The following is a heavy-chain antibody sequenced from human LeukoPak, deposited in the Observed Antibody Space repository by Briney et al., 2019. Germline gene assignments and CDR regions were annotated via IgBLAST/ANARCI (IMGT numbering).Heavy chain of an antibody. J-gene: IGHJ3*02. CDR2: IYHSGST. V-gene: IGHV4-38-2*02. D-gene: IGHD3-9*01. CDR1: GGSFSGYY. Sequence: SETLSLTCAVYGGSFSGYYWGWTRQPPGKGLEWIGSIYHSGSTYYNPSLKSRVTISVDTSKNQFSLKLSSVTAADTAVYYCARDKADYDILTGYYMAYAFDIWGQGTMVTVSS. CDR3: ARDKADYDILTGYYMAYAFDI.